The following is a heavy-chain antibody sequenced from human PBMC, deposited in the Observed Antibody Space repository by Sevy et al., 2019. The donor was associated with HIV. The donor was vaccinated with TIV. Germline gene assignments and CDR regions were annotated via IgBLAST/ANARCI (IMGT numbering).Heavy chain of an antibody. Sequence: GGSLRLSCAASGFSFSSYGMHWVRQAPGKGLEWVALIWFDGSNSYYADSVKGRFTISRDTSKNTVYLQMNSLRAEDTTVYYCARDHEFDDDGDYGPTFFPDYWGQGNLVTVSS. CDR3: ARDHEFDDDGDYGPTFFPDY. J-gene: IGHJ4*02. CDR2: IWFDGSNS. D-gene: IGHD4-17*01. V-gene: IGHV3-33*01. CDR1: GFSFSSYG.